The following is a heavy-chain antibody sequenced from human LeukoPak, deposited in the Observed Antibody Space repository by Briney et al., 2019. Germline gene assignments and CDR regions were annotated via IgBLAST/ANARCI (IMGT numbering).Heavy chain of an antibody. CDR2: IYHSGST. V-gene: IGHV4-59*12. D-gene: IGHD2-21*02. CDR1: GGSIHNNY. CDR3: VRESGPTADDAFDI. J-gene: IGHJ3*02. Sequence: SETLSLTCTVSGGSIHNNYWSWIRQPPGKGLEWIGNIYHSGSTYYNPSLESRVTISVDRSKNHFSLNLRSVTAADSAVYFCVRESGPTADDAFDIWGQGTMVTVSS.